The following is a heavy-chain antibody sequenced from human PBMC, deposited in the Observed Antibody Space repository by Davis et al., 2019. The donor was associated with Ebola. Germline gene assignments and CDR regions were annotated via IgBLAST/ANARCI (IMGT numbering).Heavy chain of an antibody. V-gene: IGHV3-23*01. CDR1: GFTFSSYA. Sequence: GESLKISCAASGFTFSSYAMSRVRQAPGKGLEWVSAISGSGGSTYYADSVKGRFTISRDNSKNTLYLQMNSLRAEDTAVYYCAKDAVYGADYWGQGTLVTVSS. D-gene: IGHD4-17*01. J-gene: IGHJ4*02. CDR2: ISGSGGST. CDR3: AKDAVYGADY.